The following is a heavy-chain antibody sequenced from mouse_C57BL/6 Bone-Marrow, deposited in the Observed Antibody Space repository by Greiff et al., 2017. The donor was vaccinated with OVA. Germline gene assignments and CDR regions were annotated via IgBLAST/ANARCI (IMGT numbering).Heavy chain of an antibody. CDR2: IHPNSGST. Sequence: QVQLQQPGAVLVKPGASVKLSCKASGYTFTSYWMHWVKQRPGQGLEWIGMIHPNSGSTNYNEKFKSKATLTVDKSSSTAYMQRSSLTSEDSAVYYGASTVVAPNYAMDYWGQGTSVTVSS. V-gene: IGHV1-64*01. D-gene: IGHD1-1*01. CDR1: GYTFTSYW. J-gene: IGHJ4*01. CDR3: ASTVVAPNYAMDY.